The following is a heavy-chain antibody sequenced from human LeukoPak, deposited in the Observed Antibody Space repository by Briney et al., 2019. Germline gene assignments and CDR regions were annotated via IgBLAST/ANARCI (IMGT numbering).Heavy chain of an antibody. Sequence: SETLSLTCSVSGGSMSSYYWSWIRQPPGKGLEWIAYMYYGGNTDYNPSLKSRVTISIDTSNNQFSLKLSSVTAADTAMYYCARHETGGSYPLKYWGQGLLVTVSS. CDR3: ARHETGGSYPLKY. V-gene: IGHV4-59*08. J-gene: IGHJ4*02. D-gene: IGHD1-26*01. CDR2: MYYGGNT. CDR1: GGSMSSYY.